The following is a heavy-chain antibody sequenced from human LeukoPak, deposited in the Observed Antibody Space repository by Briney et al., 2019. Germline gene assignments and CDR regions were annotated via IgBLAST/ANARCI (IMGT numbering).Heavy chain of an antibody. V-gene: IGHV4-59*01. J-gene: IGHJ4*02. D-gene: IGHD1-26*01. CDR2: VFYSGST. CDR1: GASISDYF. Sequence: PSETLSLTCTISGASISDYFWSWVRQPPGKGLEWIGYVFYSGSTTYNPSLNSRVTISMDTSRSQFSLRLSPVTAADTAVYYCASFSGSYFFDYWGPGNLVTVSS. CDR3: ASFSGSYFFDY.